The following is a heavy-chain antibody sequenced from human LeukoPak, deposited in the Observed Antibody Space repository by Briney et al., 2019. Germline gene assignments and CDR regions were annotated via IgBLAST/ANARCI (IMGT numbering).Heavy chain of an antibody. CDR2: ISGSGGST. V-gene: IGHV3-23*01. D-gene: IGHD3-10*01. CDR3: AKDLSGDEDY. Sequence: GGSLRLSCAASGFTFTSYAMSWVRQAPGKGLKWVSAISGSGGSTYYADSVKGRFTISRDNSKSTLYLQMNSLRAEDTAVYYCAKDLSGDEDYWGQGTLVTVSS. J-gene: IGHJ4*02. CDR1: GFTFTSYA.